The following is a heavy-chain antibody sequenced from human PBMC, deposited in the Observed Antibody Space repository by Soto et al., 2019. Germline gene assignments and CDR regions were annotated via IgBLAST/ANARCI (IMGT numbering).Heavy chain of an antibody. D-gene: IGHD3-22*01. CDR3: ARDPYYDSSGYLASNGMDV. Sequence: EVQLVESGGGLVQPGGSLRLSCAASGFTVSSNYMSWVRQAPGKGLEWVSVIYSDGSTYYADSVKGRFTISRHNSKXXLXXQMNSLRAEDTAVYYCARDPYYDSSGYLASNGMDVWGQGTTVTVSS. CDR2: IYSDGST. J-gene: IGHJ6*02. V-gene: IGHV3-53*04. CDR1: GFTVSSNY.